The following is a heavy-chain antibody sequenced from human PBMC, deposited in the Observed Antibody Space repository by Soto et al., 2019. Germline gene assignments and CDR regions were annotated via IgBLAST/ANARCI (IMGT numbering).Heavy chain of an antibody. CDR2: ISHYNGNT. V-gene: IGHV1-18*04. D-gene: IGHD3-16*02. J-gene: IGHJ4*02. CDR1: GYTFTSYV. CDR3: AREGGVWGSFRYFDY. Sequence: QVQLVQSGVEVQKPGASVKVSCKASGYTFTSYVINWLRQAPGQGLEWMGGISHYNGNTNYGQKLQGRVTMTTDTSTSIAYMELRSLRSDDTAVYYCAREGGVWGSFRYFDYWGQGTLVTVSS.